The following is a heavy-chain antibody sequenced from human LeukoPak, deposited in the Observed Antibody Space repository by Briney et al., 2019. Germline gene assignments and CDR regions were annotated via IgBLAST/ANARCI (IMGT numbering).Heavy chain of an antibody. CDR1: GFTFDDYG. V-gene: IGHV3-23*01. CDR3: AKDHCSSTSCYETPPPHFDY. J-gene: IGHJ4*02. D-gene: IGHD2-2*01. CDR2: ISGSGGST. Sequence: GGSLRLSCAASGFTFDDYGMSWVRQAPGKGLEWVSAISGSGGSTYYADSVKGRFTISRDNSKNTLYLQMNSLRAEDTAVYYCAKDHCSSTSCYETPPPHFDYWGQGTLVTVSS.